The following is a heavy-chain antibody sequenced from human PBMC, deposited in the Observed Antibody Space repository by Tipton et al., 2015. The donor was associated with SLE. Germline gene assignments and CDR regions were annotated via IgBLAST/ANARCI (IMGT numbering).Heavy chain of an antibody. J-gene: IGHJ4*02. CDR2: MNPNSGNT. D-gene: IGHD3-3*01. Sequence: QVQLVQSGAEVKKAGASVKVSCKASEYIFATHDVNWVRQATGQGLEWMGWMNPNSGNTGYAQRFQDRVTITRNTSINTAYMELRSLRSDDTAVYYCARVNFDFWSGLNSWGQGTLVTVSS. V-gene: IGHV1-8*03. CDR1: EYIFATHD. CDR3: ARVNFDFWSGLNS.